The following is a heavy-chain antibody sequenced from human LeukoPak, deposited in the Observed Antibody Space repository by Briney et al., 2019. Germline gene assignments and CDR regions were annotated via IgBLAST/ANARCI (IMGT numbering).Heavy chain of an antibody. CDR2: IRVYNGNT. CDR3: ARDGDCTTTSCYSLYDYYGMDV. D-gene: IGHD2-2*01. J-gene: IGHJ6*04. Sequence: ASVKVSCKASGYTFTNYGISWVRQAPGQGLEWMGWIRVYNGNTNYAQKLQGRVTMTTDTSTSTAYMELRSLRSDDTAVYYCARDGDCTTTSCYSLYDYYGMDVWGKGTTVTVSS. V-gene: IGHV1-18*04. CDR1: GYTFTNYG.